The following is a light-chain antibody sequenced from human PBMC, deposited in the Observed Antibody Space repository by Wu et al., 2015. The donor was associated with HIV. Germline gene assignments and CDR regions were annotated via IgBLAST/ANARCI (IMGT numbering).Light chain of an antibody. J-gene: IGKJ1*01. CDR1: QSVTSSY. CDR2: GAS. Sequence: EIVLTQSPGTLSLSPGERATLSCRASQSVTSSYLAGYQQKPGQAPRLLIYGASSRATGIPDRFSGSGSGTDFTLTISRLEPEDFAVYYCHQYGYSPPTFGQGTKVEIK. V-gene: IGKV3-20*01. CDR3: HQYGYSPPT.